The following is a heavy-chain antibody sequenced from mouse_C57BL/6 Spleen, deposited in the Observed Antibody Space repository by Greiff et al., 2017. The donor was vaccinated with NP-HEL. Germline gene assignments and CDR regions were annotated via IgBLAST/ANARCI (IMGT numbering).Heavy chain of an antibody. CDR2: ISSGGSYT. J-gene: IGHJ2*01. CDR3: ARGNQNFDY. V-gene: IGHV5-6*01. Sequence: EVKLVESGGDLVKPGGSLKLSCAASGFTFSSYGMSWVRQTPDKRLEWVATISSGGSYTYYPDSVKGRFTISRENAKNTQYLQRSSLKSEDTAMYYCARGNQNFDYWGQGTTLTVSS. CDR1: GFTFSSYG. D-gene: IGHD2-1*01.